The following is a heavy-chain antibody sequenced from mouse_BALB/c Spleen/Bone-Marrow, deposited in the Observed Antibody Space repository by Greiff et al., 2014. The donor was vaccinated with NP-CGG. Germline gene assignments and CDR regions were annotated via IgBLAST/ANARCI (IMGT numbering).Heavy chain of an antibody. CDR2: ISGGSSSI. CDR1: GFTFSNFG. V-gene: IGHV5-17*02. J-gene: IGHJ4*01. D-gene: IGHD2-4*01. Sequence: EVKLVESGGGLVQPGGSRKLSCAASGFTFSNFGMHWVRQAPGKGLEWVAYISGGSSSIYYGDTVKGRFTISRDNPKNTLFLQMTSLRSENTAMYFCSRGEDYDGYAMDYWGQGTSITVSS. CDR3: SRGEDYDGYAMDY.